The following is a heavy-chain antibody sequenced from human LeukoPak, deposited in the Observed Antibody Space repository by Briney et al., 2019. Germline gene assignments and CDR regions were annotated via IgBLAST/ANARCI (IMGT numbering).Heavy chain of an antibody. J-gene: IGHJ4*02. CDR1: GFTFYDYA. Sequence: GRSLRLSCAASGFTFYDYAMHWVRQAPGKGLEWVSGISWNSGSIGYADSVKGRFTISRDNAKNSLYLHMNTLRAEDTALYYCAKDIGGNDYWGQGTLVTVSS. V-gene: IGHV3-9*01. CDR3: AKDIGGNDY. D-gene: IGHD4-23*01. CDR2: ISWNSGSI.